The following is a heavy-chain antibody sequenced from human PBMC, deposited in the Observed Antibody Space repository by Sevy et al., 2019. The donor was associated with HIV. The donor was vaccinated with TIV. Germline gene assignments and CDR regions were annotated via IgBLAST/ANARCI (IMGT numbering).Heavy chain of an antibody. V-gene: IGHV3-7*01. CDR3: ARDPFSKADY. CDR1: GFTFSSYW. D-gene: IGHD4-4*01. J-gene: IGHJ4*02. CDR2: INQDGSGK. Sequence: GGSLRLSCAGSGFTFSSYWMSWVRQALGKGLEWVANINQDGSGKNYVDSVKGRFTISRDNAKNSLYLQMNSLRAEDTAVYYCARDPFSKADYWGQGTLVTVSS.